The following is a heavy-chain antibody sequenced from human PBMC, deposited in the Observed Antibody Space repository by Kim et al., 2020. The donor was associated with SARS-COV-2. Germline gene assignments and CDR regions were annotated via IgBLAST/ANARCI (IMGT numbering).Heavy chain of an antibody. CDR2: ISSSGSTI. D-gene: IGHD5-12*01. J-gene: IGHJ5*02. CDR3: ARGDDGYNSLSVPNWFDP. Sequence: GGSLRLSCAASGFTFSSYEMNWVRQAPGKGLEWVSYISSSGSTIYYADSVKGRFTISRDNAKNSLYLQMNSLRAEDTAVYYCARGDDGYNSLSVPNWFDPWGQGTLVTVSS. V-gene: IGHV3-48*03. CDR1: GFTFSSYE.